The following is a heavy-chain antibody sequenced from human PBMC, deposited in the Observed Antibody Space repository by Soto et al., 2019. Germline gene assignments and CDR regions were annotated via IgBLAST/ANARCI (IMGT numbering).Heavy chain of an antibody. Sequence: QVQLVESGGGVVQPGRSLRLSCAASGFIFSNYAMHWVRQAPGRGLEWVSAISFSGSRTVSVDFGKGRFTVSRDNSKNTVYLQMNTLRVEDTAVYFCVRGEREDIAVVVRARPGDYGMDVWGHGTTVTVSS. CDR2: ISFSGSRT. CDR1: GFIFSNYA. D-gene: IGHD2-15*01. V-gene: IGHV3-30-3*01. CDR3: VRGEREDIAVVVRARPGDYGMDV. J-gene: IGHJ6*02.